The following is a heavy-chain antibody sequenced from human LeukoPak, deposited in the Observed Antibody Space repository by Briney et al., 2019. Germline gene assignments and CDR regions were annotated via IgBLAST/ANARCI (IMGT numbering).Heavy chain of an antibody. CDR3: ARDYSGRYYFDY. D-gene: IGHD4-11*01. CDR1: GFTFSSYA. J-gene: IGHJ4*02. V-gene: IGHV3-30*04. Sequence: GGSLRLSCAASGFTFSSYAMHWVRQAPGKGLEWVAVISYDGSNKYYADPVKGRFTISRDNSKNTLYLQMNSLRAEDTAVYYCARDYSGRYYFDYWGQGTLVTVSS. CDR2: ISYDGSNK.